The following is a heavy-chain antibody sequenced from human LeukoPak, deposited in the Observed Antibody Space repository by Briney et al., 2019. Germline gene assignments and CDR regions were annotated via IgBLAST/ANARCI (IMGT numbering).Heavy chain of an antibody. CDR1: GGSISSYY. J-gene: IGHJ4*02. Sequence: PSETLSLTCTVSGGSISSYYWSWIRQPPERGLEWIGYIYYSGSTNYNPSLKSRVTISVDTSKNQFSLKLSSVTAADTAVYYCGRDSTSGYYWTLWGQGTLVTVSS. CDR3: GRDSTSGYYWTL. V-gene: IGHV4-59*01. CDR2: IYYSGST. D-gene: IGHD3-22*01.